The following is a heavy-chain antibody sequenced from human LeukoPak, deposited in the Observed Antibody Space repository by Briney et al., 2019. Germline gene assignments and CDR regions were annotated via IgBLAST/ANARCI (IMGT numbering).Heavy chain of an antibody. CDR1: GYTFTSYG. J-gene: IGHJ4*02. D-gene: IGHD2-15*01. V-gene: IGHV1-18*01. Sequence: ASVKVSCKASGYTFTSYGISWVRQAPGQGLEWMGWISAYNGNTNYAQKLQGRVTMTTDTSTSTAYMELRSLRSDDTAVYYCARSGGYCSGGSCYLEYYFDYWGQGTLVTVSS. CDR3: ARSGGYCSGGSCYLEYYFDY. CDR2: ISAYNGNT.